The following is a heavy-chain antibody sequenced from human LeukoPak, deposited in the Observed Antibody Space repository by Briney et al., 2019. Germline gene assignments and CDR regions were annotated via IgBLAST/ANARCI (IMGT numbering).Heavy chain of an antibody. CDR2: IIPIFGTA. V-gene: IGHV1-69*05. J-gene: IGHJ4*02. CDR1: GGTFSSYA. D-gene: IGHD3-22*01. Sequence: ASVKVSCKASGGTFSSYAISWVRQAPGQGLEWMGRIIPIFGTANYAQEFQGRVTITTDESTSTAYMELSSLRSEDTAVYYCAREGEEDYYDSSGYPNYFDYWGQGTLVTVSS. CDR3: AREGEEDYYDSSGYPNYFDY.